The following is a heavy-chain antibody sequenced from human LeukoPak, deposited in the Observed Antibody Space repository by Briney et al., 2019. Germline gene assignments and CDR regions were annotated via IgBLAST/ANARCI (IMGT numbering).Heavy chain of an antibody. J-gene: IGHJ6*03. D-gene: IGHD3-3*01. V-gene: IGHV1-69*13. CDR1: GGTFSSYA. Sequence: SVNVSCKASGGTFSSYAISWVRQVPGQGLEWMGGIIPIFGTANYAQKFQGRVTITADESTSTAYMELSSLRSEDTAVYYCATNKFTIFGVVFYYYMDVWGKGTTVTVSS. CDR3: ATNKFTIFGVVFYYYMDV. CDR2: IIPIFGTA.